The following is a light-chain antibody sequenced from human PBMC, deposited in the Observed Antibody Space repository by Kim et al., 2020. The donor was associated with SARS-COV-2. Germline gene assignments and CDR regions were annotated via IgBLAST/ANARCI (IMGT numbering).Light chain of an antibody. CDR2: ATS. CDR3: QQTYSSPYT. Sequence: SASVGERVSITCRTDETYAKFLNWYQQKSGRAPKLLIYATSNLQSGVPSRFSGNASGTDFILTINSLQPEDCATYFCQQTYSSPYTFGQGTKLEIK. J-gene: IGKJ2*01. CDR1: ETYAKF. V-gene: IGKV1-39*01.